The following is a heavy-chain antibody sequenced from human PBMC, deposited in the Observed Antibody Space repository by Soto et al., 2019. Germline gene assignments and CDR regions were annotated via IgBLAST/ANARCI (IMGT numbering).Heavy chain of an antibody. D-gene: IGHD3-10*01. Sequence: PSDTLSLTCTVSGVSISSSSYYWGWIRQPPGKGLEWIGSIYYSGITYYNPSLKSRVTISVDTSKNQFSLKLSSVTAADTAVYSCARRRYYGSGSYFDYWGQGTLVTVSS. CDR2: IYYSGIT. J-gene: IGHJ4*02. CDR3: ARRRYYGSGSYFDY. CDR1: GVSISSSSYY. V-gene: IGHV4-39*01.